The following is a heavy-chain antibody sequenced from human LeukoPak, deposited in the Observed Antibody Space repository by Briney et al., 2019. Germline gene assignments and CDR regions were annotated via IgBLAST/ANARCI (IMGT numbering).Heavy chain of an antibody. V-gene: IGHV3-15*07. Sequence: GGSLRLSCAVSGLTFSNAWMNWVRQAPGKGPEWVAHIKSETNGGTADYAAAVEGRFTISRDDSKNTLYLQMNSLKIEDTAVYFCTTNPGSWGDFWGQGSLVTVSS. D-gene: IGHD2-15*01. J-gene: IGHJ4*02. CDR1: GLTFSNAW. CDR3: TTNPGSWGDF. CDR2: IKSETNGGTA.